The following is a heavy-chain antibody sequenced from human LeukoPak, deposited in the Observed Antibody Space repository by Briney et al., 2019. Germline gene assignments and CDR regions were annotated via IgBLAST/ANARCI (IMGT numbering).Heavy chain of an antibody. CDR1: GFIFSSYA. V-gene: IGHV3-23*01. J-gene: IGHJ4*02. CDR3: AGYNCSSTTCYTGGFDY. Sequence: SGGSLRLSCAASGFIFSSYAMSWVRQAPGKGLEWVSAISGSGRSTYYADSVKGRFTISRDNSENTLYLQMNSLRAEDTAIYYCAGYNCSSTTCYTGGFDYWGQGTLVTVSS. D-gene: IGHD2-2*02. CDR2: ISGSGRST.